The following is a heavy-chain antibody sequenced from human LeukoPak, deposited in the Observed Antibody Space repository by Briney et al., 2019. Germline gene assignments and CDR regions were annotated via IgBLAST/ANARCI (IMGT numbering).Heavy chain of an antibody. CDR2: INHSGST. V-gene: IGHV4-34*01. CDR3: ARDSGSYWGVGY. J-gene: IGHJ4*02. Sequence: SETLSLTCAVYVGSFSGYYWSWIRQPPGKGLEWIGEINHSGSTNYNPSLKSRVTISVVTSKNQFSLKVTSVTAADTAVYYCARDSGSYWGVGYWGQGTLVTVSS. CDR1: VGSFSGYY. D-gene: IGHD1-26*01.